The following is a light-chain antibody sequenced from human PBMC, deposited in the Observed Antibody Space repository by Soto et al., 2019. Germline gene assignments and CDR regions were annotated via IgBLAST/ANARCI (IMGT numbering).Light chain of an antibody. CDR2: DTS. J-gene: IGKJ1*01. V-gene: IGKV3-11*01. CDR1: QTVSRH. CDR3: QQYNNWPRT. Sequence: EIVLTQSPATLSLSPGERATLSCRASQTVSRHLAWYQQKPGQAPRLLIYDTSNRATGIPARFSGSGSGTDFTLTISGLETEDFAVYYCQQYNNWPRTFGQGTKVDIK.